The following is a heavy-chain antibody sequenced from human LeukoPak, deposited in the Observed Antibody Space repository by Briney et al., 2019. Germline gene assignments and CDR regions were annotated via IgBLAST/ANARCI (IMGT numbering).Heavy chain of an antibody. V-gene: IGHV3-48*01. Sequence: PGGSLRLSCAASGFPLSSYSINWVRQAPGEGLEWVSYISSSGSAIYYVDSVKGRFTVSRDNAKNSLFLQMNSPRAEDTAVYYCVRVKGSCFDYWGQGALVTVSS. D-gene: IGHD2-15*01. CDR2: ISSSGSAI. J-gene: IGHJ4*02. CDR3: VRVKGSCFDY. CDR1: GFPLSSYS.